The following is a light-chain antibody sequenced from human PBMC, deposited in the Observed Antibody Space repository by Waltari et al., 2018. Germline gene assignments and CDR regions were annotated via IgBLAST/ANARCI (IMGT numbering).Light chain of an antibody. J-gene: IGLJ3*02. V-gene: IGLV2-14*03. Sequence: QSALTQPASVSGSPGQSIPISCTGTSSDVGAYDHVYWYQQHPGKAPKLMIYDVTKRPSGVSNRFSGSKSGNTASLTISGLQAEDEADYYCSSYRGSFTLVFGGGTKVTVL. CDR3: SSYRGSFTLV. CDR1: SSDVGAYDH. CDR2: DVT.